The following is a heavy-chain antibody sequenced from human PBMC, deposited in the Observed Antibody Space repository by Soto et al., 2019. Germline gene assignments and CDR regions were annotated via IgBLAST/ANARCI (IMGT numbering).Heavy chain of an antibody. CDR3: ARSYGGNLSRHGAFDI. J-gene: IGHJ3*02. D-gene: IGHD4-17*01. CDR1: GGTFSSYA. Sequence: QVQLVQSGAEVKKPGSSVKVSCKASGGTFSSYAISWVRQAPGKGLEWLGGIIPIFGTANYAQKFQGRVTITADVSTSTAYLELSSLRSEDTAVYYCARSYGGNLSRHGAFDIWGQGTMVTVSS. CDR2: IIPIFGTA. V-gene: IGHV1-69*01.